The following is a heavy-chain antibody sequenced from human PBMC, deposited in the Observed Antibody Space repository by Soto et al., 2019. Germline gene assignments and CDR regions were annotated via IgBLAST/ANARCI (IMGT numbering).Heavy chain of an antibody. CDR2: IIPIFGTA. Sequence: ASVKVSCKASGGTFSSYAISWVRQAPGQGLEWMGGIIPIFGTANYAQKFQGRVTITADESTSTAYMELSSLRSEDTAVYYCARLAYCGGDCLYYYFDYWGQGTLVTVSS. D-gene: IGHD2-21*02. CDR3: ARLAYCGGDCLYYYFDY. V-gene: IGHV1-69*13. J-gene: IGHJ4*02. CDR1: GGTFSSYA.